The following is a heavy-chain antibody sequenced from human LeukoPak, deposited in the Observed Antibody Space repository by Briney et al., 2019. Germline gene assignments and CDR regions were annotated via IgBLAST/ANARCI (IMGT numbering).Heavy chain of an antibody. Sequence: SGPTLVKPTQTLTLTCTFSGFSLSTSGVGVGWIRQPPGKALEWLALIYWNDDKRYSPSLKSRLTITKDTSKNQVVLTMTNMDPVDTATYYCAHSYSSRWSNWFDPWGQGTLVTVSS. CDR2: IYWNDDK. CDR1: GFSLSTSGVG. V-gene: IGHV2-5*01. D-gene: IGHD6-13*01. J-gene: IGHJ5*02. CDR3: AHSYSSRWSNWFDP.